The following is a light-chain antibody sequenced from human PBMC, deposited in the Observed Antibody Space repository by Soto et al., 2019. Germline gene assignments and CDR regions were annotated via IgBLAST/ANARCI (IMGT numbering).Light chain of an antibody. CDR3: QRYGSAFT. Sequence: ESGLTQSPGTLSLSPGERAALSCRASQSVRSNYLAWFQQKPGQAPRLLIYAASSRATGIPDRFSGSGSGTDFTLTISRLEPEDFAVYYCQRYGSAFTFGGGTKVEMK. J-gene: IGKJ4*01. CDR1: QSVRSNY. CDR2: AAS. V-gene: IGKV3-20*01.